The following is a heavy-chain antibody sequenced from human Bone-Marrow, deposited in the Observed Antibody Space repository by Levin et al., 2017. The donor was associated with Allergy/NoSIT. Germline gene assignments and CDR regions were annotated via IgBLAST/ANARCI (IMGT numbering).Heavy chain of an antibody. J-gene: IGHJ4*02. V-gene: IGHV3-74*01. CDR2: IDNDGTST. CDR3: TRVTAGEEVGMFDY. CDR1: GFTFRNHW. Sequence: GESLKISCEASGFTFRNHWMHWVRQAPGQGLVWLSRIDNDGTSTNYADSVKGRFTVSRDNAKNTLYLQMNSLSAEDTATYYCTRVTAGEEVGMFDYWGQGTLVTVSS. D-gene: IGHD6-13*01.